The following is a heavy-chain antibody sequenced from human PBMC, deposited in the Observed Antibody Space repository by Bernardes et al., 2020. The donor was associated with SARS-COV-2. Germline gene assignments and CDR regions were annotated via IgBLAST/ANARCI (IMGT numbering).Heavy chain of an antibody. D-gene: IGHD3-9*01. V-gene: IGHV4-59*01. Sequence: SETLSLTCTVSGGSISSYYGSWNRQPPGRGLEWIGYTYYMGSTNYNPSLKSRATISVDTSKNQFSLKLSSLTAADTAVYYCARGYFDWLLTHYSFDYWGQGTLVTVSS. CDR1: GGSISSYY. CDR3: ARGYFDWLLTHYSFDY. CDR2: TYYMGST. J-gene: IGHJ4*02.